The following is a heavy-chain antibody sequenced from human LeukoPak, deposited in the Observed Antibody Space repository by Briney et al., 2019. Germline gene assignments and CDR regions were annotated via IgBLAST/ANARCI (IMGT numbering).Heavy chain of an antibody. J-gene: IGHJ6*02. CDR1: GFSFGDFG. V-gene: IGHV3-20*04. Sequence: PGGSLRLSCAASGFSFGDFGMSWVRQAPGKGLEWVSGINWYGVGTSYIDSVKGRFTVSRDNAKNSLYLQMNSPRGEDTALYFCARGRYDISTVHRFFYYGMDVWGQGTPVTVSS. CDR2: INWYGVGT. D-gene: IGHD3-22*01. CDR3: ARGRYDISTVHRFFYYGMDV.